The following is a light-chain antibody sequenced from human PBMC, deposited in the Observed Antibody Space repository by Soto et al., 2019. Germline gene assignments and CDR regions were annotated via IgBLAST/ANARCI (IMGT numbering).Light chain of an antibody. J-gene: IGLJ1*01. Sequence: SYELTQPPSVSVSPGQTASITCSGDKLGDKYASWYQQKPGQSPVLVIYQDTKRPSGIPERFSGSNSGNTATLTIIGTQAMDEADYYCQAWDSSTYVFGTGTKLTVL. CDR1: KLGDKY. CDR3: QAWDSSTYV. V-gene: IGLV3-1*01. CDR2: QDT.